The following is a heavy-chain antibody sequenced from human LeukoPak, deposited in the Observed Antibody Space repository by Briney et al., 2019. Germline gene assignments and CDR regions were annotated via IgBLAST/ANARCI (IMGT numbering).Heavy chain of an antibody. Sequence: SETLSLTCAVYGGSFSGYYWSWIRQPPGKGLEWIGEINHSGSTNYSPSLKGRVTISVDTSKNQFSLKLSSVTAADTAVYYCARGIYESGPRIAAAGTDYWGQGTLVTVSS. CDR1: GGSFSGYY. V-gene: IGHV4-34*01. CDR2: INHSGST. D-gene: IGHD6-13*01. CDR3: ARGIYESGPRIAAAGTDY. J-gene: IGHJ4*02.